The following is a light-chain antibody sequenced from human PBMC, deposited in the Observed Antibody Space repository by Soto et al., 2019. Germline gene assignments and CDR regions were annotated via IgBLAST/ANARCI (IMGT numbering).Light chain of an antibody. CDR2: GAS. Sequence: DVQMTQSPSSLSASVGDRVTITCRASQSISSCLNWYQQKPGKAPKLLIYGASNLESGVPSRFSGSESGTDFILTISSLQPEDFGTYICQRIYVAPVTFGQGTKVEVK. CDR1: QSISSC. V-gene: IGKV1-39*01. CDR3: QRIYVAPVT. J-gene: IGKJ1*01.